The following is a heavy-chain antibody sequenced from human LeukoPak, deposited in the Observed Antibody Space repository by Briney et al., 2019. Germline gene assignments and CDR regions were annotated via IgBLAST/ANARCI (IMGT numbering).Heavy chain of an antibody. J-gene: IGHJ4*02. CDR1: GLTFNRYT. Sequence: GGSLRLSCAASGLTFNRYTMHWVRQAPGKGLEWVAVIWYDGSNKFYVDSVKGRFTISGDNSKNTLYLQMYSLRAEDTAVYYCARGPKGRPGDYWGQGTLVTVSS. CDR2: IWYDGSNK. V-gene: IGHV3-33*08. D-gene: IGHD6-6*01. CDR3: ARGPKGRPGDY.